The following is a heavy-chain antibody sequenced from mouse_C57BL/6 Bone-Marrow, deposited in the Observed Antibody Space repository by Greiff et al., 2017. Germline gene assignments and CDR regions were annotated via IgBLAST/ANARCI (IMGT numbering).Heavy chain of an antibody. V-gene: IGHV1-54*01. J-gene: IGHJ2*01. D-gene: IGHD1-1*01. CDR3: ATHYYYGSSYEDY. CDR2: INPGSGGT. Sequence: QVQLQQSGAELVRPGTSVKVSCKASGYAFTNYLIEWVKQRPGQGLEWIGVINPGSGGTNYNEKFKGKATLTADKSSSTAYMQLSSLTSEDSAVYFCATHYYYGSSYEDYWGQGTTLTVSP. CDR1: GYAFTNYL.